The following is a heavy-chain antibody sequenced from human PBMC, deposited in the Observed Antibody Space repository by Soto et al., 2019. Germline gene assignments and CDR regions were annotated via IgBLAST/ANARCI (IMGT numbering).Heavy chain of an antibody. Sequence: GASVKVSCKASGGTFSSYAISWVRQAPGQGLEWMGGIIPIFGTANYAQKFQGRVTITADESTSTAYMELSSLRSEDTAVYYCARDRVVAANNWFDPWGQGTLVTVSS. CDR2: IIPIFGTA. J-gene: IGHJ5*02. CDR1: GGTFSSYA. V-gene: IGHV1-69*13. D-gene: IGHD2-15*01. CDR3: ARDRVVAANNWFDP.